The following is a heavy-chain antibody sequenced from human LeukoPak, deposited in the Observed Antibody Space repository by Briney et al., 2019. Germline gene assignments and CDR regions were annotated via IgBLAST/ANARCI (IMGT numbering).Heavy chain of an antibody. V-gene: IGHV5-51*01. Sequence: PGGSLRLSCAASGITFSSYSMNWVRQAPGKGLEWMGICYPGDSDARYSPSFQGQVTISVDKSISTAYLQWSSLKASDTAMYYCARRSDEGPRDAFDIWGQGTMVTVSS. CDR1: GITFSSYS. CDR2: CYPGDSDA. J-gene: IGHJ3*02. CDR3: ARRSDEGPRDAFDI.